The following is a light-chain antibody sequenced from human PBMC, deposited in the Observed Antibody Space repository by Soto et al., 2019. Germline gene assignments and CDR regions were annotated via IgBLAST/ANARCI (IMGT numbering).Light chain of an antibody. V-gene: IGLV2-14*01. CDR3: SSYTSSSTL. Sequence: QSALTQPASVSGSPGPSITISCTGTSIDVGDYNYVYWYQQHPGKAPKLMLYDVSNRPSGMSNRFSGSKSFNTASLTISGLQAADEADYYCSSYTSSSTLFGTGTKVTVL. CDR2: DVS. CDR1: SIDVGDYNY. J-gene: IGLJ1*01.